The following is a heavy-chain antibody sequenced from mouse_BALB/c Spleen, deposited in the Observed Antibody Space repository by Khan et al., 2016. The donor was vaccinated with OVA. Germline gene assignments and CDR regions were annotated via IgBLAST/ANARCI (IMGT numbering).Heavy chain of an antibody. CDR1: GYSITSGYG. Sequence: EVQLVESGPGLVKPSQSLSLTCTVTGYSITSGYGWNWIRQLPGNKLEWMGFISYGGSTNYNPSLKSRISFTRNTTKNQCYLQLNSLTTEDTATYYCARTARIKYWCQGTTLTVSS. J-gene: IGHJ2*01. V-gene: IGHV3-2*02. D-gene: IGHD1-2*01. CDR3: ARTARIKY. CDR2: ISYGGST.